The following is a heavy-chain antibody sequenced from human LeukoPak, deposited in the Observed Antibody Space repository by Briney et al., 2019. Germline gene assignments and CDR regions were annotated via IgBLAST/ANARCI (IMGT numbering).Heavy chain of an antibody. D-gene: IGHD3-3*01. J-gene: IGHJ4*02. Sequence: SETLSLTCTVSGGSISSGGYYWSWIRQHPGKGLEWIGYIYYSGRTYYNPSLKSRVTISVDTSKNQFSLKLSSVTAADTAVYYCARGRLEWLLWASGGGFDYWGQGTLVTVSS. CDR3: ARGRLEWLLWASGGGFDY. CDR1: GGSISSGGYY. CDR2: IYYSGRT. V-gene: IGHV4-31*03.